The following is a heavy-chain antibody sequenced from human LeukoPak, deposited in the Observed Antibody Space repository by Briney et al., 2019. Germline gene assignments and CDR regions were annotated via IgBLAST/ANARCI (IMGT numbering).Heavy chain of an antibody. D-gene: IGHD3-10*01. CDR2: ISSTSSHI. Sequence: PGGSLRLSCAASGFTFSSYYMNWVRQAPGKGLEWVSSISSTSSHIYYADSVRGRFSISRDNAKNSLYLQMTSLRAEDTAVYYCAGPYGSESPDGMDVWGQGTTVTVSS. CDR3: AGPYGSESPDGMDV. CDR1: GFTFSSYY. J-gene: IGHJ6*02. V-gene: IGHV3-21*01.